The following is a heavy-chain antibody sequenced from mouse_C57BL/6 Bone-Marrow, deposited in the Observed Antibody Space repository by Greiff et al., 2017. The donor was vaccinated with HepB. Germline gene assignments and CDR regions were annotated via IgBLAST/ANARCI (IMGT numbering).Heavy chain of an antibody. CDR2: ISSGGSYT. J-gene: IGHJ4*01. D-gene: IGHD4-1*01. CDR3: ARRRTGTYYAMDY. Sequence: EVQLVESGGDLVKPGGSLKLSCAASGFTFSSYGMSWVRQTPDKRLEWVATISSGGSYTYYPDSVKGRFTISRDNAKNTLYLQMSSLKSEDTAMYYCARRRTGTYYAMDYWGQGTSVTVSS. V-gene: IGHV5-6*01. CDR1: GFTFSSYG.